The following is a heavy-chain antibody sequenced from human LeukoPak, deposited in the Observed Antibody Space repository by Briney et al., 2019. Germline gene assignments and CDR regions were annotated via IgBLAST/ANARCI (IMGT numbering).Heavy chain of an antibody. Sequence: GGSLRLSCAASGFTFSSYGTTWVRQAPGKGLEWVSYISSSSSTIYYADSVKGRFTISRDNSKNTLYLQMNSLRAEDTAVYYCARRAGAYSHPYDYWGQGTLVTVSS. J-gene: IGHJ4*02. CDR1: GFTFSSYG. V-gene: IGHV3-48*01. D-gene: IGHD4/OR15-4a*01. CDR2: ISSSSSTI. CDR3: ARRAGAYSHPYDY.